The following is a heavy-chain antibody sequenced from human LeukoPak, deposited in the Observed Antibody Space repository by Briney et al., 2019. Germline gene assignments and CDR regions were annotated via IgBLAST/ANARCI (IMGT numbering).Heavy chain of an antibody. V-gene: IGHV3-66*01. Sequence: PGGSLRLSCAASGFTVSNNYMNWVRQAPGKGLEWVSVIYRGGRIYYADSVKGRFTISRDNSKNTLYLKMNSLRAEDTAAYYCGGYSPYLDYWGQGTLVTVSS. CDR2: IYRGGRI. J-gene: IGHJ4*02. CDR3: GGYSPYLDY. D-gene: IGHD3-22*01. CDR1: GFTVSNNY.